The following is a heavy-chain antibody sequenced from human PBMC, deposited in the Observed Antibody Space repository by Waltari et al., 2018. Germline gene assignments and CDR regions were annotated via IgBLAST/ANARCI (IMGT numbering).Heavy chain of an antibody. CDR2: IYHSGST. J-gene: IGHJ6*02. CDR3: ARQGDYYDSSGYPYYYYYGMDV. D-gene: IGHD3-22*01. CDR1: GYSISSGYY. Sequence: QVQLQESGPGLVKPSETLSLTCAVSGYSISSGYYWGWIRQPPGKGLEWIGSIYHSGSTYYNPSLKSRVTISVDTSKNQFSLKLSSVTAADTVVYYCARQGDYYDSSGYPYYYYYGMDVWGQGTTVTVSS. V-gene: IGHV4-38-2*01.